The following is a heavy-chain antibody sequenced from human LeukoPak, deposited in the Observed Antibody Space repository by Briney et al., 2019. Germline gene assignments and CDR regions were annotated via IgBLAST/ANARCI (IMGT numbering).Heavy chain of an antibody. CDR3: AKGLRLITVAGFIDY. J-gene: IGHJ4*02. Sequence: GGSLRLSCAASGFTFSSYAMSWVRQAPGKGLEWVSAISGSGGSTYYADSVKGRFTISRDNSKNTLCLQMNSLRAEDTAVYYCAKGLRLITVAGFIDYWGQGTLVTVSS. V-gene: IGHV3-23*01. CDR2: ISGSGGST. D-gene: IGHD6-19*01. CDR1: GFTFSSYA.